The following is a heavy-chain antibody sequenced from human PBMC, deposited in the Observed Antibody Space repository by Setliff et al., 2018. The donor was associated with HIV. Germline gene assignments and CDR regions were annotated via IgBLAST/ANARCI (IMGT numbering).Heavy chain of an antibody. J-gene: IGHJ1*01. CDR3: ARGGYGSGNYPLAH. Sequence: PGGSLRLSCAASGFSVSTYWMNWVRQAPGKGLEWVANIEKDGSDKYYADSVKGRFTISRDNAENSLYLQMNSLRAEDTALYYCARGGYGSGNYPLAHWGQGTLVTVSS. D-gene: IGHD3-10*01. V-gene: IGHV3-7*03. CDR1: GFSVSTYW. CDR2: IEKDGSDK.